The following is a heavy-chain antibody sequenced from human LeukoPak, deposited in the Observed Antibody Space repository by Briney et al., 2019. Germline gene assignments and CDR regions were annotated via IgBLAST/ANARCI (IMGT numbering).Heavy chain of an antibody. CDR2: ISSSGSTI. J-gene: IGHJ4*02. CDR3: ARAPSYTWPAGY. Sequence: GGSLRLSCAASGFTFSNYEMNWVRQAPGKGLEWVSYISSSGSTIYYADSVEGRFTISRDNAKNSLYLQMNSLRAEDTAVYYCARAPSYTWPAGYWGQGTLVTVSS. D-gene: IGHD5-12*01. CDR1: GFTFSNYE. V-gene: IGHV3-48*03.